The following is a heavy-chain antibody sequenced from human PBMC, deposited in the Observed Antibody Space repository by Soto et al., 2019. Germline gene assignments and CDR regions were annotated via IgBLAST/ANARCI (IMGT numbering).Heavy chain of an antibody. CDR2: INHSGST. D-gene: IGHD3-10*01. J-gene: IGHJ4*02. V-gene: IGHV4-34*01. CDR3: ARGYGRNFAY. CDR1: GGSFSGYY. Sequence: PSETLSLTCAVYGGSFSGYYWSWIRQPPGKGLEWIGEINHSGSTNYNPSLKSRVTISVDTSKNQFSLKLSSVTAADTAVYYCARGYGRNFAYWGQGTLVTVSS.